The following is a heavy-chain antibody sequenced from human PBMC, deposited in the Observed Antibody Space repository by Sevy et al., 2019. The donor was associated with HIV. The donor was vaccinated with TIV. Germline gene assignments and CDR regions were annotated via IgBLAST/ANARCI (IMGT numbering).Heavy chain of an antibody. D-gene: IGHD2-15*01. CDR3: AKGAVDCSDGTCYSAYYYSVMDV. Sequence: GGSLRLSCAASGFTFSNYGMHWVRQAPGKGLEWVAVISYDGSNQYYADSVQVRFTISRDNSKNTLYLQMNGLRTEDTAVYYCAKGAVDCSDGTCYSAYYYSVMDVWGQGTTVTVSS. CDR1: GFTFSNYG. CDR2: ISYDGSNQ. V-gene: IGHV3-30*18. J-gene: IGHJ6*02.